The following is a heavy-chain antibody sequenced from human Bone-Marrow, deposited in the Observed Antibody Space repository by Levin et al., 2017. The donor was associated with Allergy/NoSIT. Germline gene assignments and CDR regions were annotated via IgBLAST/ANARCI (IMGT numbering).Heavy chain of an antibody. CDR1: GYTFTSYG. Sequence: GESLKISCKAFGYTFTSYGISWVRQAPGQGLEWMGWISAYNGNTNYAQKLQGRVTMTTDTSTSTAYMELRSLRSDDTAVYYCARGAWDCSSTSCYQPFAYDYYMDVWGKGTTVTVSS. J-gene: IGHJ6*03. D-gene: IGHD2-2*01. CDR2: ISAYNGNT. CDR3: ARGAWDCSSTSCYQPFAYDYYMDV. V-gene: IGHV1-18*01.